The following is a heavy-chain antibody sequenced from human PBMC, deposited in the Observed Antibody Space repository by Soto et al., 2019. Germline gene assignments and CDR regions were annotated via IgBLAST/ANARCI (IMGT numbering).Heavy chain of an antibody. Sequence: PGGSLRLSCAASGFTFSSYSMNWVRQAPGKGLEWVSSISSSSSYIYYADSVKGRFTISRDNAKNSLYLQMNSLRAEDTAVYYCARDTTVNDAFDIWGQGTMVTVSS. V-gene: IGHV3-21*01. D-gene: IGHD2-2*01. CDR3: ARDTTVNDAFDI. CDR1: GFTFSSYS. CDR2: ISSSSSYI. J-gene: IGHJ3*02.